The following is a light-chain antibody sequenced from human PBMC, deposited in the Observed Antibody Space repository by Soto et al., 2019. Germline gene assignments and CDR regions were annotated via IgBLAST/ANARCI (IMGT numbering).Light chain of an antibody. CDR1: QSVLYSSNNKNY. CDR2: WAS. V-gene: IGKV4-1*01. Sequence: DIVMTQSPDSLAVSLGERATINCKSSQSVLYSSNNKNYLAWYKQKPGQPPKPLIYWASSRESGVPDRVSGSGSGTDFTLTISSLQAEDVAVSYCQQDYSTPWTFGQGTKVEIK. CDR3: QQDYSTPWT. J-gene: IGKJ1*01.